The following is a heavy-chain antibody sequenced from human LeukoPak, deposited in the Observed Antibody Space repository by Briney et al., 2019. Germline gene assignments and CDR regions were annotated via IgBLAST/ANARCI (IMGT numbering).Heavy chain of an antibody. V-gene: IGHV3-74*01. CDR2: INSDGSST. CDR3: ARAGGGGIAAVGGFVC. CDR1: GFTFSSYW. D-gene: IGHD6-13*01. J-gene: IGHJ4*02. Sequence: GGSLRPSCAASGFTFSSYWMHWVRQVPGKGLEWVSRINSDGSSTNYADSVKGRFTISRDNAKNTLYLQMNSLRAEDTAVYYCARAGGGGIAAVGGFVCWGQGTLVTVSS.